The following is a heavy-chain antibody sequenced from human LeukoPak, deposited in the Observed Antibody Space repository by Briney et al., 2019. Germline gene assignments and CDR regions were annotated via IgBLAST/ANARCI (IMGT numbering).Heavy chain of an antibody. J-gene: IGHJ6*03. V-gene: IGHV3-21*01. CDR2: ITTSSSYT. Sequence: GGSLRLSCEASGFSFSSYNMDWVRQTPGKGLEWISSITTSSSYTFYADSVKGRFTISRDNAKNSLYLQMNSLRAEDTAVYYCARAYSERYGLGYYYMDVWGKGTTVTISS. CDR3: ARAYSERYGLGYYYMDV. D-gene: IGHD1-26*01. CDR1: GFSFSSYN.